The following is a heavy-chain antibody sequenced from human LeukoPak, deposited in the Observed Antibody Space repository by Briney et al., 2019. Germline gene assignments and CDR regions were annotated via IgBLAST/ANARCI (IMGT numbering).Heavy chain of an antibody. Sequence: SETLSLTCTASGDSISSSYWSWIRQPPGKGLEWIGYIYFTGITNYNPSLRSRVTMSLDTSKNQFSLKLNSVTAADTAVYYCARSSGAFDYWGQGALVTVSS. J-gene: IGHJ4*02. V-gene: IGHV4-59*01. CDR1: GDSISSSY. CDR3: ARSSGAFDY. CDR2: IYFTGIT.